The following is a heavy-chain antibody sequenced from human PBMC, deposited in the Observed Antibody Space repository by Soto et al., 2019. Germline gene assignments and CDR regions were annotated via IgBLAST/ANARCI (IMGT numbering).Heavy chain of an antibody. J-gene: IGHJ5*02. Sequence: GASVKVSCKASGGTFSSYAISWVRQAPGQGLEWMGGIIPIFGTANYAQKFQGRVTITADKSTSTAYMELSSLRSEDTAVYYCATDSSGYFNWFDPWGQVTLVTVSS. D-gene: IGHD3-22*01. V-gene: IGHV1-69*06. CDR2: IIPIFGTA. CDR3: ATDSSGYFNWFDP. CDR1: GGTFSSYA.